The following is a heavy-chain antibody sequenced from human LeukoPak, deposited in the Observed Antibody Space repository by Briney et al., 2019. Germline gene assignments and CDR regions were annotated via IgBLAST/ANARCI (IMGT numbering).Heavy chain of an antibody. J-gene: IGHJ4*02. Sequence: SETLSLTCAVSGGPLSSYYWSWIPQPPGKGLECGGYIYYSGSTNYNPSLKSRVTISVDTSKNQFSLKLSSVTAADTAVYYCARSHSVWTSFDYWGQGTLVTVSS. CDR2: IYYSGST. CDR1: GGPLSSYY. V-gene: IGHV4-59*01. D-gene: IGHD3/OR15-3a*01. CDR3: ARSHSVWTSFDY.